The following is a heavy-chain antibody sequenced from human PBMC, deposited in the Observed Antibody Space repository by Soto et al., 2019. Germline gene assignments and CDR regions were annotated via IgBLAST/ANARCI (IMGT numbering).Heavy chain of an antibody. CDR1: GGSITSGGSF. D-gene: IGHD2-15*01. CDR3: ARGGASSKWFAP. Sequence: SETLSLTCTVSGGSITSGGSFWSWIRQHPGKGPEWIAFIGYSGATSYNPSLASRVTISADTYKSQFSLNLRSVTAADTAVYYCARGGASSKWFAPWGQGTLVTFSS. CDR2: IGYSGAT. J-gene: IGHJ5*02. V-gene: IGHV4-31*03.